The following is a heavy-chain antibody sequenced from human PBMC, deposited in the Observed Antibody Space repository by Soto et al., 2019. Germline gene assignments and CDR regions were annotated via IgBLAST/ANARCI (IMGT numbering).Heavy chain of an antibody. D-gene: IGHD2-21*02. CDR3: ATKAACGGDCYAFDS. V-gene: IGHV1-69*06. CDR1: GGIFSSNN. J-gene: IGHJ4*02. CDR2: IIPLLAKA. Sequence: QVYLVQSGAEVKKPGSSVKISCKASGGIFSSNNINWVRQAAGQGLEWMGGIIPLLAKANYAEKFQGRVTITADKSTKTEYMELTSLRSEDTAVYYCATKAACGGDCYAFDSWGQGTLVTVSS.